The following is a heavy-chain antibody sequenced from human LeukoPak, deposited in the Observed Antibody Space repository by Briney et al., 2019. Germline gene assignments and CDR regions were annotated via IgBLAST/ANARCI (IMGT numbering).Heavy chain of an antibody. CDR2: IYHSGST. CDR3: ARLSLNGDYAWY. CDR1: GYSNSRGYY. D-gene: IGHD4-17*01. V-gene: IGHV4-38-2*01. Sequence: SETLSLXCAVSGYSNSRGYYWGWIRQPPGKGLEWIGSIYHSGSTYYNPSLKSRVTISVDTSKNQFSLKLSSVTAADTAVYYCARLSLNGDYAWYWGQGTLVTVSS. J-gene: IGHJ4*02.